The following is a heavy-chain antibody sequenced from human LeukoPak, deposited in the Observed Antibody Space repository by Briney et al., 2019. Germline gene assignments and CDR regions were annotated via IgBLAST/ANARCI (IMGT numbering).Heavy chain of an antibody. D-gene: IGHD2-2*01. V-gene: IGHV3-11*01. Sequence: GGSLRLSCAASGFTFSDYYISWIRQGPGKELEWVSYISSGGSSKYYIDSVKGRFTISRDNAKNSLYLQMNSLRAEDTAVYYCARAVVPMAYAFDIWGQGTMVSVSS. J-gene: IGHJ3*02. CDR3: ARAVVPMAYAFDI. CDR1: GFTFSDYY. CDR2: ISSGGSSK.